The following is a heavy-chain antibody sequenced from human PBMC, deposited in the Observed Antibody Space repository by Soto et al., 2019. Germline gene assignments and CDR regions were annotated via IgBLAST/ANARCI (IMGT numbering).Heavy chain of an antibody. J-gene: IGHJ4*02. Sequence: PSETLSLTCTVSGGSISNSSYYWGWIRQAPGKGLEWIGNIYYGGSTYYNPSLKSRVTISVDTSKNHFSLNLNSVTAADSAVYYCARWDFGNPYFFDYWGQGILVTVSS. CDR2: IYYGGST. D-gene: IGHD3-3*01. V-gene: IGHV4-39*07. CDR1: GGSISNSSYY. CDR3: ARWDFGNPYFFDY.